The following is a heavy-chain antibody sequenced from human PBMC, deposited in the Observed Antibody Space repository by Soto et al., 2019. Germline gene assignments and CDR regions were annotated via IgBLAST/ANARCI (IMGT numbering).Heavy chain of an antibody. CDR1: GFTFSSYA. D-gene: IGHD3-10*01. Sequence: QVQLVESGGGVVQPGRSLRLSCAASGFTFSSYAMHWVRQAPGKGLEWVAVISYDGSNKYYADSVKGRFTISRDNSKNTLYLQMNSLRAEDTAVYYCARDRGFLRFGESYGMDVWGQGTTVTVSS. V-gene: IGHV3-30-3*01. J-gene: IGHJ6*02. CDR3: ARDRGFLRFGESYGMDV. CDR2: ISYDGSNK.